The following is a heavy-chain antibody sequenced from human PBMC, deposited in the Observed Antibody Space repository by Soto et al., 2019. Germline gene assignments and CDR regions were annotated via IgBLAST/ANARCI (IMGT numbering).Heavy chain of an antibody. D-gene: IGHD2-15*01. V-gene: IGHV4-31*03. CDR1: GGSISSGGYY. CDR3: ASGVVVAATNAFDI. J-gene: IGHJ3*02. CDR2: IYYSGST. Sequence: SSETLSLTCTVSGGSISSGGYYWSWIRQHPGKGLEWIGYIYYSGSTYYNPSLKSRVTISVDTSKNQFSLKLSSVTAADTAVYYCASGVVVAATNAFDIWGQGTMVTV.